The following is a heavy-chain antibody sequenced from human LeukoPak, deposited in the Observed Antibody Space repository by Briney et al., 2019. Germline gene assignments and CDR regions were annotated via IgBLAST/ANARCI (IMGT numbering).Heavy chain of an antibody. CDR3: ARDRYKSASGSFPAPVGFDP. J-gene: IGHJ5*02. Sequence: AGGSLRLSCAASGFTFDDYGMSWVRQAPGKGLEWVSGINWNGGSTGYADSVKGRFTISRDNAKNSLYLQMNSLRAEDTALYHCARDRYKSASGSFPAPVGFDPWGQGTLGTVPS. CDR1: GFTFDDYG. CDR2: INWNGGST. D-gene: IGHD3-10*01. V-gene: IGHV3-20*01.